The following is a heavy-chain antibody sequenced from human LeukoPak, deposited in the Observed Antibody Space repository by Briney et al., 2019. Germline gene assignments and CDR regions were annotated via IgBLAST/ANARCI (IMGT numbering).Heavy chain of an antibody. CDR3: ARHQYSSSWYGSWGIDY. CDR1: GGSISSSSYY. CDR2: FYYSGST. V-gene: IGHV4-39*01. D-gene: IGHD6-13*01. J-gene: IGHJ4*02. Sequence: SETLSLTCTVSGGSISSSSYYWGWIRQPPRKGLEWIGSFYYSGSTYYSPSLKSRVTISVDTSKNQFSLKLSSVTAADTAVYYCARHQYSSSWYGSWGIDYWGQGTLVTVSS.